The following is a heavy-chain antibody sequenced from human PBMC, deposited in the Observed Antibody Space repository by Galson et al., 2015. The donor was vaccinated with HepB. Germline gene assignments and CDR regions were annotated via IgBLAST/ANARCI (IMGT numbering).Heavy chain of an antibody. D-gene: IGHD3-22*01. J-gene: IGHJ3*02. CDR1: GFTFSIYA. Sequence: SLRLSCAASGFTFSIYAMSWVRQAPGKGLEWVSVIYTGGSTYYADSVKGRFTISRDNSKNTLYLQMNSLRAEDTAVYYCARITMIVVPSGAFDIWGQGTMVAVSS. V-gene: IGHV3-66*02. CDR2: IYTGGST. CDR3: ARITMIVVPSGAFDI.